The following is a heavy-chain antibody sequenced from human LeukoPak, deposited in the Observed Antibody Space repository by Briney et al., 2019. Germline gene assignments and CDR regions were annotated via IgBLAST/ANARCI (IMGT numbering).Heavy chain of an antibody. V-gene: IGHV4-39*07. D-gene: IGHD3-9*01. CDR2: IYYSGST. CDR3: ARSKDILTGYCFDY. Sequence: PSETLSLTCTVSGGSISSSSYYWGWIRQPPGNGLEWIGSIYYSGSTYYNPSLKSRVTISVDTSKNQFSLKLSSVTAADTAVYYCARSKDILTGYCFDYWGQGTLVTVSS. CDR1: GGSISSSSYY. J-gene: IGHJ4*02.